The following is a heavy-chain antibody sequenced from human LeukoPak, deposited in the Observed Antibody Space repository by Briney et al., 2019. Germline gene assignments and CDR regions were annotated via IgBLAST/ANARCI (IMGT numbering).Heavy chain of an antibody. J-gene: IGHJ4*02. V-gene: IGHV1-18*01. CDR1: GGTFSSYA. Sequence: ASVKVSCKASGGTFSSYAISWVRQAPGQGLEWMGWISAYNGNTNYAQKLQGRVTMTTDTSTSTAYMELRSLRSDDTAVYYCARAPRELTIDYWGQGTLVTVSS. D-gene: IGHD1-7*01. CDR3: ARAPRELTIDY. CDR2: ISAYNGNT.